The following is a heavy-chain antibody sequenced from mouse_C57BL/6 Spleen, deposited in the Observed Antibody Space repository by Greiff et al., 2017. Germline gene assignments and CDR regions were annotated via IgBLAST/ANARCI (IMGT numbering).Heavy chain of an antibody. CDR2: IYPGSGST. V-gene: IGHV1-55*01. CDR1: GYTFTSYW. D-gene: IGHD1-1*01. Sequence: QVQLQQPGAELVKPGASVKMSCKASGYTFTSYWITWVKQRPGQGLEWIGDIYPGSGSTNYNEKFKSKATLTVDTSSSTAYMQLSSLTSEDSAVYYCARGPTVVAPYWYFDGWGTGTTVTVSS. J-gene: IGHJ1*03. CDR3: ARGPTVVAPYWYFDG.